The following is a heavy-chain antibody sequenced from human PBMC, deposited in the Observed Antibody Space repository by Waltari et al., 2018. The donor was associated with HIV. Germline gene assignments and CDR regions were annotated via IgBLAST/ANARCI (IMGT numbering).Heavy chain of an antibody. Sequence: QVQLQESGPGLVKPSQTLSLTCTVSSGSITSGNYYWSWIRQPAGKGLEWIGRVYTSGSTNYNPPLKNRVTISIGTSRNQFSLRLSSVAAADTAVYYCARALDYYESGSFPLWFFDVWGRGTLVTVSS. D-gene: IGHD3-10*01. CDR2: VYTSGST. V-gene: IGHV4-61*02. CDR3: ARALDYYESGSFPLWFFDV. CDR1: SGSITSGNYY. J-gene: IGHJ2*01.